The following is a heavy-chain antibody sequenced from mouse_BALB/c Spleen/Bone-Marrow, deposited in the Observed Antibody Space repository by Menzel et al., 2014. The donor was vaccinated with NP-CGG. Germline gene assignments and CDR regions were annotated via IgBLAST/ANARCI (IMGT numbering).Heavy chain of an antibody. Sequence: EVKLMESGGGLVQPGGSRKLSCAASGFTFSSFGMHWVRRAPEKGLEWVAYISSGSSTIFYADTVKDRFTVSRDNPKNTLFLQMTSLRSEDTAMYYCTRGGNWDDFDYWGQGITLTVSS. CDR1: GFTFSSFG. V-gene: IGHV5-17*02. CDR3: TRGGNWDDFDY. D-gene: IGHD4-1*01. CDR2: ISSGSSTI. J-gene: IGHJ2*01.